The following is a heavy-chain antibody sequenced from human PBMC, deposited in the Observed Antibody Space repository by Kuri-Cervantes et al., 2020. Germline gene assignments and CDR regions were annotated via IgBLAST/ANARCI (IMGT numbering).Heavy chain of an antibody. Sequence: GGSLRLSCAASGFTFSSYAMSWVRQAPGKGLEWVSYISSSSSTIYYADSVKGRFTISRDNAATSPYLQMNNLRDEDTAVYYCVRGEGYDTLTGYSYFDNWGQGTLVTVSS. J-gene: IGHJ4*02. D-gene: IGHD3-9*01. CDR3: VRGEGYDTLTGYSYFDN. V-gene: IGHV3-48*02. CDR2: ISSSSSTI. CDR1: GFTFSSYA.